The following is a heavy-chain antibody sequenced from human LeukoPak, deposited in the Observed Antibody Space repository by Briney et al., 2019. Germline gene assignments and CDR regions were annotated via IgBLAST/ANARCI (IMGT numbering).Heavy chain of an antibody. Sequence: GGSLRLACAASGFTFSSYAMSWVRQAPGKGLEWVSAISGSGGSTYYADSVKGRFTISRDNSKNTLYLQMNSLRAEDTAVYYCARGGVGATSYFDYWGQGTLVTVSS. V-gene: IGHV3-23*01. CDR3: ARGGVGATSYFDY. CDR2: ISGSGGST. CDR1: GFTFSSYA. D-gene: IGHD1-26*01. J-gene: IGHJ4*02.